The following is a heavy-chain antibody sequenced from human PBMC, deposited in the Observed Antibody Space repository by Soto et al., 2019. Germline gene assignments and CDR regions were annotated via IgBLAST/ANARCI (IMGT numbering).Heavy chain of an antibody. Sequence: GASVKVSCKDSGGTLSSYAISWVRQEQGQGLEWMGGIIPIFGTANYAQKFQGRVTITADESTSTAYMELSSLRSEDTAVYYCARGYRYSGYDWYYYGMDVWGQGTTVTVSS. CDR1: GGTLSSYA. D-gene: IGHD5-12*01. CDR3: ARGYRYSGYDWYYYGMDV. CDR2: IIPIFGTA. V-gene: IGHV1-69*13. J-gene: IGHJ6*02.